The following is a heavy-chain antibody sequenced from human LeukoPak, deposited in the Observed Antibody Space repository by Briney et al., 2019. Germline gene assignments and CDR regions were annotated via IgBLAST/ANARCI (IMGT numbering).Heavy chain of an antibody. CDR2: INHSGST. CDR3: ARTGGTTTGYYYYGMDV. J-gene: IGHJ6*02. CDR1: GGSFSGYY. Sequence: SETLSLTCAVYGGSFSGYYWSWIRQPPGKGLEWIGEINHSGSTNYNPSLKSRVTISVDTSKNQFSLKLSSVTAADTAVYYCARTGGTTTGYYYYGMDVWGQGTTVTVSS. V-gene: IGHV4-34*01. D-gene: IGHD1-26*01.